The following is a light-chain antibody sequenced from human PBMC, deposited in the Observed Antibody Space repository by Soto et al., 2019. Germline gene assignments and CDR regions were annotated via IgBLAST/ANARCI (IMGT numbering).Light chain of an antibody. CDR2: GAS. CDR3: QQYNNWPPVT. J-gene: IGKJ5*01. Sequence: EIVMMQSPATLSVSPGERVTLSCRASQSVSSNLAWYQQKSGQAPRLLIYGASTRATGIPARFSGSGSGTEFTLTISRVQSEDFAIYYCQQYNNWPPVTFGQGTRLEIK. V-gene: IGKV3-15*01. CDR1: QSVSSN.